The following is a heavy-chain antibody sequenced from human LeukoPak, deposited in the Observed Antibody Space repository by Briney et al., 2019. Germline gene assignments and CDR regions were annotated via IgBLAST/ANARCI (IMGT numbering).Heavy chain of an antibody. D-gene: IGHD3-22*01. CDR2: TQYDGGNK. Sequence: GGSLRLSCTASGFTFSRYVIHWVRQAPGKGLEWVAFTQYDGGNKYYADSVKGRFTISRDNSKNTLYLQMNSLRAEDTAVYYCAKVGTSGYYWDHFDHWGQGTLVTVSS. CDR3: AKVGTSGYYWDHFDH. CDR1: GFTFSRYV. J-gene: IGHJ4*02. V-gene: IGHV3-30*02.